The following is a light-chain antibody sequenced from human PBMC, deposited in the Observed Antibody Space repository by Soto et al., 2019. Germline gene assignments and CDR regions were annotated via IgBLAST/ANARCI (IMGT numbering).Light chain of an antibody. V-gene: IGKV3-20*01. CDR2: GAS. CDR3: QQYSGSPT. J-gene: IGKJ4*01. CDR1: PGIISSY. Sequence: EIVLTQSPGILSLSPGERATLSCKASPGIISSYLAWYQHNPGQAPRLLIYGASSRAAGVPDRFSGSGSGTDFTLTISRLEPEDFAVYYCQQYSGSPTFGGGTKVEI.